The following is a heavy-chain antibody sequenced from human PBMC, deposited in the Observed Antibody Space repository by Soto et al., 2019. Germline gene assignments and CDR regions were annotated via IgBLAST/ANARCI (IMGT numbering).Heavy chain of an antibody. CDR1: GGSISSSNW. D-gene: IGHD2-21*01. CDR3: AGVGGPFGGGDCYPQPPNCFDP. J-gene: IGHJ5*02. CDR2: IYHSGST. Sequence: PSETLSLTCAVSGGSISSSNWWSWVRQPPGKGLEWIGEIYHSGSTNYNPSLKSRVTISVDKSKNQFSLKLSPVTAADSAVYYCAGVGGPFGGGDCYPQPPNCFDPWGKEPRVTVS. V-gene: IGHV4-4*02.